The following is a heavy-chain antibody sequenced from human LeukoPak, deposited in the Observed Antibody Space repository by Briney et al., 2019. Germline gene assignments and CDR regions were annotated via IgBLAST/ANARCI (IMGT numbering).Heavy chain of an antibody. J-gene: IGHJ4*02. D-gene: IGHD3-16*02. CDR2: INHSGST. CDR3: ARDRGGFSDY. CDR1: GGSFSGYY. Sequence: PSETLSLTCAVYGGSFSGYYWSWIRQPPGKGLEWIGEINHSGSTNYNPSLKSRVTISVDTSKNQFSLKLSSVTAADTAVYYCARDRGGFSDYWGQGTLVTVSS. V-gene: IGHV4-34*01.